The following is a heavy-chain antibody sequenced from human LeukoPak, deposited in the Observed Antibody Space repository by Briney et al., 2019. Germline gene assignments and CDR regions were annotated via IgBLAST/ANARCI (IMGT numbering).Heavy chain of an antibody. J-gene: IGHJ4*02. CDR2: IKQDGSEK. Sequence: GGSLRLSCAASGFTFSTYTMNWVRQAPGKGLEWVANIKQDGSEKYYVDSVKGRLTISRDNAKNSLYLQMNSLRAEDTAVYYCARRGPPYYFDYWGQGTLVTVSS. V-gene: IGHV3-7*01. CDR1: GFTFSTYT. CDR3: ARRGPPYYFDY.